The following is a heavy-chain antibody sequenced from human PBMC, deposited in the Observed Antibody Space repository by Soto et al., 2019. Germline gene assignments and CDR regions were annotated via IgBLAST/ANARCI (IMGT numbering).Heavy chain of an antibody. CDR2: IYYSGST. V-gene: IGHV4-39*01. J-gene: IGHJ4*02. CDR1: GGSISSSSYY. Sequence: SETLSLTCTVSGGSISSSSYYWGWIRQPPGKGLEWIGSIYYSGSTYYNPSLKSRVTISVDTSKNQFSLKLSSVTAADTAVYYCARHARGQLVRGFRNFDYWGQGTLVTVSS. CDR3: ARHARGQLVRGFRNFDY. D-gene: IGHD6-13*01.